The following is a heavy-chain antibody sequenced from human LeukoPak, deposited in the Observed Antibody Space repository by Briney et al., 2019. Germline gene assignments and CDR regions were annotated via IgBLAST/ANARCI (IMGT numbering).Heavy chain of an antibody. CDR2: IYSSGYT. V-gene: IGHV4-4*07. CDR3: ARGEHSVDS. D-gene: IGHD1/OR15-1a*01. CDR1: GGAIRSHY. Sequence: SETLSLTCTVSGGAIRSHYWNWIRQPAGKGLEWIGRIYSSGYTNDNPSLKSRITMSVDMSKNQFSLRLNSVTAADTAVYYCARGEHSVDSWGQGMLVTVSS. J-gene: IGHJ4*02.